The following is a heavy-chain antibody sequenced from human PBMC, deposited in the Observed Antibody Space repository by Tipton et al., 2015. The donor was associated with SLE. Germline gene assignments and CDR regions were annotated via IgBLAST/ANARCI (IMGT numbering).Heavy chain of an antibody. J-gene: IGHJ4*02. D-gene: IGHD3-22*01. CDR2: IIPIFGTA. Sequence: QLVQSGAEVKKPGSSVKVSCKASGGPFSSFATNWVRQAPGQGPEWMGGIIPIFGTANYAQKFQGRVTITADESTTTAYMEMSGLTSDDTAVYYCARAELDYYDSSGYYDYWGQGTLVTVSS. CDR3: ARAELDYYDSSGYYDY. CDR1: GGPFSSFA. V-gene: IGHV1-69*01.